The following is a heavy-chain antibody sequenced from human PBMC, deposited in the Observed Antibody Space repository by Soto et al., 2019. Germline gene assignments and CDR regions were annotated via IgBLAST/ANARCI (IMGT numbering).Heavy chain of an antibody. D-gene: IGHD3-10*01. Sequence: LRLSCAASGFTFSSYXMHWVRQAPGKGLEWVAVIWYDGSNKYYADSVKGRFTISRDNSKNTLYLQMNSLRAEDTAVYYCARVTMVRGVFNGMDVWGQGTTVTVSS. J-gene: IGHJ6*02. CDR3: ARVTMVRGVFNGMDV. CDR1: GFTFSSYX. CDR2: IWYDGSNK. V-gene: IGHV3-33*01.